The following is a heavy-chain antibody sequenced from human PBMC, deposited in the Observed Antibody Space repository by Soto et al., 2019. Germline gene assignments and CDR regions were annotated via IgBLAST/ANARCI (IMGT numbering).Heavy chain of an antibody. Sequence: QVQLVQSGAEVKKTGASVKVSCKASGYTFTNYGITWVRQSPGQGLEWLGWINTYNGNTNHAQKLQGRVTMTTDTSTTTAYMELRSLRYDDTAVYYCARGLGSGTYYTRYNWFDPWGQGTLVTVSS. CDR1: GYTFTNYG. CDR2: INTYNGNT. V-gene: IGHV1-18*01. J-gene: IGHJ5*02. D-gene: IGHD3-10*01. CDR3: ARGLGSGTYYTRYNWFDP.